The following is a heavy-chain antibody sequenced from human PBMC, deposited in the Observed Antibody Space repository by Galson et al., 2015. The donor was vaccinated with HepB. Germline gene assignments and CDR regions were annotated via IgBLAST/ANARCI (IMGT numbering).Heavy chain of an antibody. CDR2: IIPIFGTA. CDR1: GGTFSSYA. J-gene: IGHJ4*02. CDR3: ASGVGDSSGYYPIYFDY. D-gene: IGHD3-22*01. V-gene: IGHV1-69*13. Sequence: SVKVSCKASGGTFSSYAISWARQAPGQGLEWMGGIIPIFGTANYAQKFQGRVTITADESTSTAYMELSSLRSEDTAVYYCASGVGDSSGYYPIYFDYWGQGTLVTVSS.